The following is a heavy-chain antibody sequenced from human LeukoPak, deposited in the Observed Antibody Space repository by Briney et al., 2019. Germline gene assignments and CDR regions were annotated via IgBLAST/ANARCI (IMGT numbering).Heavy chain of an antibody. D-gene: IGHD3-10*01. V-gene: IGHV3-53*01. CDR2: IYSGGST. J-gene: IGHJ4*02. Sequence: PGGSLRLSCAASGFTVSSNYMSWVRQAPGKGLEWVSVIYSGGSTYYADSVKGRFTISRDNSKNTLSLQMNSLRAEDTALYYCAKSYNYGSGSYYNHFDSWGQGTLVTVSS. CDR1: GFTVSSNY. CDR3: AKSYNYGSGSYYNHFDS.